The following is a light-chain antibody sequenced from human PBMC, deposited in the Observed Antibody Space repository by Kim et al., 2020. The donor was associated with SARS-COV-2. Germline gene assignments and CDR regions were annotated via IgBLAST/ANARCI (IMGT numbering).Light chain of an antibody. CDR1: SSNIGKNA. V-gene: IGLV1-36*01. Sequence: RQMVYIDCSGNSSNIGKNAVNWYQQFPGKAPKLLIYFNDLLPSGVSDRFSGSKSGTSASLAISGLQSEDEADYYCEAWDDSLNAWVFGGGTQLTVL. J-gene: IGLJ3*02. CDR3: EAWDDSLNAWV. CDR2: FND.